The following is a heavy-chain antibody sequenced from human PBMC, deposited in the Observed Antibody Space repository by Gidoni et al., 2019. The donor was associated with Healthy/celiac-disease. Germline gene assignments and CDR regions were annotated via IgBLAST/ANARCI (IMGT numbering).Heavy chain of an antibody. Sequence: EVQLVESGGGLVQPGGSLRRSCAASGFTFSSYWMSWVRQAPGKGLEWVANIKQDGSEKYYVDSVKGRFTISRDNAKNSLYLQMNSLRAEDTAVYYCARDLEGETNWFDPWGQGTLVTVSS. J-gene: IGHJ5*02. CDR3: ARDLEGETNWFDP. V-gene: IGHV3-7*03. CDR2: IKQDGSEK. D-gene: IGHD3-3*01. CDR1: GFTFSSYW.